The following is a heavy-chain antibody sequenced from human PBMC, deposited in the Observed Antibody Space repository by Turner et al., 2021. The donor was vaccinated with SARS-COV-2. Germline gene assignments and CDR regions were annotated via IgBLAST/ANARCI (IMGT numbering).Heavy chain of an antibody. J-gene: IGHJ6*02. CDR2: INYSGSN. CDR1: GCSISSSGYY. CDR3: TGEGVGETTRLGDVYGMDV. V-gene: IGHV4-39*01. D-gene: IGHD1-26*01. Sequence: QLQLPESGPGLFKPSEPLSLTCTVPGCSISSSGYYWGWLRQPPGKGLEWIGRINYSGSNYDNPSPKRRVTISVDKYKNKFSQKLSYVTAADTAVYYCTGEGVGETTRLGDVYGMDVWGQGTTVTVSS.